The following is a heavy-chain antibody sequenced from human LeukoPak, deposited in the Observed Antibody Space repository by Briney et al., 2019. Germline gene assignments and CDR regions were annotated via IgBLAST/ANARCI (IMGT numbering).Heavy chain of an antibody. Sequence: SVKVSCKASGATFGSHSISWVRQAPGQGLEWMGGVVPMFGTDVYAQRFQGRVTVTADESTTTAYMELISLTSEDTAMYYCARDPEGRYLRPWGQGTLVTVSS. D-gene: IGHD3-9*01. V-gene: IGHV1-69*13. CDR2: VVPMFGTD. CDR1: GATFGSHS. CDR3: ARDPEGRYLRP. J-gene: IGHJ5*02.